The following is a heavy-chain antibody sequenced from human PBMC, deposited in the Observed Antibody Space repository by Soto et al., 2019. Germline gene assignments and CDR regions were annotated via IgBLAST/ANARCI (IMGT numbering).Heavy chain of an antibody. CDR1: GYTFTSYY. D-gene: IGHD3-10*01. Sequence: ASVKVSCKASGYTFTSYYMHWVRQAPGQGLEWMGIINPSGGSTRYAQKFQGRVTMTRDTSTSTVYMELSSLTSEDTAVYYCARSGGLWFGELSTNYYYYGMDVWGQGTTVTVSS. V-gene: IGHV1-46*01. CDR2: INPSGGST. CDR3: ARSGGLWFGELSTNYYYYGMDV. J-gene: IGHJ6*02.